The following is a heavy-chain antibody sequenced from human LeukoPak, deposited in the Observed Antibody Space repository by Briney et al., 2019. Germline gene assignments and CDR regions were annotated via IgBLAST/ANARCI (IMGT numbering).Heavy chain of an antibody. CDR1: GYSFNKYA. CDR3: ARRRAIAAAGWFDP. J-gene: IGHJ5*02. D-gene: IGHD6-13*01. Sequence: ASVKVSCKASGYSFNKYAMNWVRQAPGQGLEWMGWINTNTGDPTYAQGFTGRFVFSLDTSVSTAYLQISSLKAEDTAVYYCARRRAIAAAGWFDPWGQGTLVTVSS. V-gene: IGHV7-4-1*02. CDR2: INTNTGDP.